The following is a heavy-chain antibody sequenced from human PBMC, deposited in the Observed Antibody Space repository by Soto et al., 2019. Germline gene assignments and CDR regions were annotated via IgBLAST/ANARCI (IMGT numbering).Heavy chain of an antibody. CDR2: VWLDGSNK. V-gene: IGHV3-30*02. CDR3: APQAFDY. CDR1: GFTFSNYG. Sequence: GSLRLSCAASGFTFSNYGMHWVRQAPGKGLEWVAFVWLDGSNKYYADSVRDRFTISRVNSKNTLYLQMNSLRAEDTAVYHCAPQAFDYWGQGTLVTVSS. J-gene: IGHJ4*02.